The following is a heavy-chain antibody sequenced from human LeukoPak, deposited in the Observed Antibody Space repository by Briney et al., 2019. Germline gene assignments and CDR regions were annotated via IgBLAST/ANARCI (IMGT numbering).Heavy chain of an antibody. CDR1: GFTFSSYA. CDR3: ARDNYRVRGSYIDY. V-gene: IGHV3-30-3*01. J-gene: IGHJ4*02. Sequence: PGGSLRLSCAASGFTFSSYAMHWVRQAPGKGLEWVAVISYDGSNKYYADSVKGRFTISRDNSKNTLYLQMNSLRAEDTAVYYCARDNYRVRGSYIDYWGQGTLVTVSS. CDR2: ISYDGSNK. D-gene: IGHD1-26*01.